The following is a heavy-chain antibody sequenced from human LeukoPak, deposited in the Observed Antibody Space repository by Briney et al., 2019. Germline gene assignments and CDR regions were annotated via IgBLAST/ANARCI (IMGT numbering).Heavy chain of an antibody. CDR1: GGSFSGYY. Sequence: SETLSLTCAVYGGSFSGYYWSWIRQPPGKGLEWIGEINHSGSTKYNPSLKSRVTISVDTSKNQFSLKLSSVTVADTAVYYCAIKTRQYYYYGMDVWGQGTTVTVSS. V-gene: IGHV4-34*01. J-gene: IGHJ6*02. D-gene: IGHD4-11*01. CDR2: INHSGST. CDR3: AIKTRQYYYYGMDV.